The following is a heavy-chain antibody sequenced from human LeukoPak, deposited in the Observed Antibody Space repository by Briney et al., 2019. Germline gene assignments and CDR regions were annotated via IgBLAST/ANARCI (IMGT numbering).Heavy chain of an antibody. CDR3: VKTTVGYSSGRYPGWPVDY. D-gene: IGHD6-19*01. V-gene: IGHV3-23*01. J-gene: IGHJ4*02. Sequence: PGGSLRLSCAASGFTFSSYAMYWVRQAPGKGLEWISGIFGSGGSAHYADSVKGRFTISRDNSKNTVYLQMNSLRAEDTAVYYCVKTTVGYSSGRYPGWPVDYWGQGTLVTVSS. CDR1: GFTFSSYA. CDR2: IFGSGGSA.